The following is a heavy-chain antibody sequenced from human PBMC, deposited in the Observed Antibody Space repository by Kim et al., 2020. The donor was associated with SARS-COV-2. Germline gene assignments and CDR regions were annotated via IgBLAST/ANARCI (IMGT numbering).Heavy chain of an antibody. CDR3: ASWSGVAAAGGVVP. Sequence: SVKVSCKASGGTFSSYAISWVRQAPGQGLEWMGGIIPILGTANYAQKFQGRVTITADESTSTAYMELSSLRSEDTAVYYCASWSGVAAAGGVVPWGQGTLVTVSS. CDR2: IIPILGTA. V-gene: IGHV1-69*13. D-gene: IGHD6-13*01. J-gene: IGHJ5*02. CDR1: GGTFSSYA.